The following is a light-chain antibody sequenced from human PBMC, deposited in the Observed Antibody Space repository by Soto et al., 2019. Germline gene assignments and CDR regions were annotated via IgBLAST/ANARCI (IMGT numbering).Light chain of an antibody. CDR3: QHFGGTTFT. CDR1: QSVSRSY. CDR2: GAS. Sequence: EIVMTQSPATLSVSPGERATLSCRASQSVSRSYIAGYQQRPGKNQRLLIYGASTRATGIPDRFSGSGSGTHCTLTSSRLETGDVAVYYCQHFGGTTFTFGQGTRLEIK. J-gene: IGKJ5*01. V-gene: IGKV3-20*01.